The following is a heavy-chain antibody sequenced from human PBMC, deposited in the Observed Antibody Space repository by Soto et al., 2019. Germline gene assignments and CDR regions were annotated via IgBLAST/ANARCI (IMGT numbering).Heavy chain of an antibody. CDR1: GFTFSSYW. D-gene: IGHD3-9*01. CDR3: ARASTYYDILTGYSYYFDY. Sequence: PGGSLRLSCAASGFTFSSYWMSWVRQAPGKGLKWVANIKQDGSEKYYVDSVKGRFTISRDNAKNSLYLQMNSLRAEDTAVYYCARASTYYDILTGYSYYFDYWGQGTLVTVSS. J-gene: IGHJ4*02. V-gene: IGHV3-7*01. CDR2: IKQDGSEK.